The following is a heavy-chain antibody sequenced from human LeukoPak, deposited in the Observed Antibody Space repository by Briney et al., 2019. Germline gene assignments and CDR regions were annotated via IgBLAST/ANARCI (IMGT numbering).Heavy chain of an antibody. D-gene: IGHD2-21*02. J-gene: IGHJ4*02. Sequence: PGGSLRLSCAASGFSFSTYNMNWVRQAPGKGLEWVSSITTSSSYIYYADSVKGRFTISRDNSKNTLYLKMNSLRAEDTAVYYCAKAGVVTAIPWGQGTLVTVSS. CDR1: GFSFSTYN. CDR2: ITTSSSYI. V-gene: IGHV3-21*01. CDR3: AKAGVVTAIP.